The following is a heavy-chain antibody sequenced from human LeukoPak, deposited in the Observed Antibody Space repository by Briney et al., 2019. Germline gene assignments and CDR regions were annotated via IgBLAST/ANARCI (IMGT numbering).Heavy chain of an antibody. CDR1: GYTFTGYY. D-gene: IGHD5-18*01. J-gene: IGHJ4*02. V-gene: IGHV1-2*02. CDR2: MNPNSGGA. Sequence: GASVKVSCKPSGYTFTGYYIHWMRQAPGQGLEWMGWMNPNSGGATYARQFQGRVTMTRDTSINTAYIEVSRLRSDDTAVYYCARGSNVDTSMVTPFDYWGQGTLVTVSS. CDR3: ARGSNVDTSMVTPFDY.